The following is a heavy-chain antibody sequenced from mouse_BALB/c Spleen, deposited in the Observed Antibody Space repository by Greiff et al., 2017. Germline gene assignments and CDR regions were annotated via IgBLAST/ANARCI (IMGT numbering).Heavy chain of an antibody. D-gene: IGHD2-3*01. Sequence: DVKLVESGGGLVQPGGSLKLSCAASGFTFSSYGMSWVRQTPDKRLEWVASISSGGSTYYPDSVKGRFTIARDNARNILYLQMSSLRSEDTAMYYCARGPDGYYSYAMDYWGQGTSVTVSS. J-gene: IGHJ4*01. CDR3: ARGPDGYYSYAMDY. V-gene: IGHV5-6-5*01. CDR2: ISSGGST. CDR1: GFTFSSYG.